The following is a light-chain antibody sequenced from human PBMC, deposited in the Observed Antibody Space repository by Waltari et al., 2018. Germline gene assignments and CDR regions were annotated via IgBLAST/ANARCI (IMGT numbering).Light chain of an antibody. CDR3: QQYGSSVMYT. J-gene: IGKJ2*01. CDR1: QSLSRSR. V-gene: IGKV3-20*01. Sequence: RASQSLSRSRLAWYQQNPGQAPRRIIYAASNRATSIPDRFSGSGSRTDFSLTISRVEPEDFAVYYCQQYGSSVMYTFGQGTKLEIQ. CDR2: AAS.